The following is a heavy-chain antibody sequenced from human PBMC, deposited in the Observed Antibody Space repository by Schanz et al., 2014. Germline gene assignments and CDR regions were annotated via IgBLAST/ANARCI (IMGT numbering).Heavy chain of an antibody. CDR1: GFTFSDYY. Sequence: QVYLVESGGDLVKPGGSLRLSCAASGFTFSDYYMAWIRQAPGKGLEWVSHISGSSIHKNYADSVKGRFSISRDNGENTLYLQMNSLRVEDTAVYYCARLGTGMAVAGSVIDSYYYYMDVWGEGTTVTVSS. CDR2: ISGSSIHK. J-gene: IGHJ6*03. D-gene: IGHD6-19*01. V-gene: IGHV3-11*06. CDR3: ARLGTGMAVAGSVIDSYYYYMDV.